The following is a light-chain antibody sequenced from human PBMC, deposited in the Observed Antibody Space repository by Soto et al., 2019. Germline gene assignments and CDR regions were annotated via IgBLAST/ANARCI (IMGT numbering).Light chain of an antibody. CDR3: QSYDNNLVV. Sequence: QSLLTQPPSVSGAPGQRVTISCTGSSSNIGGGYDVHWYRQLPGTAPTVLIYGNINRPSGVPDRFSASKSGTSASLAITGLQAEDEADYYCQSYDNNLVVFGGGTKLTVL. CDR2: GNI. V-gene: IGLV1-40*01. CDR1: SSNIGGGYD. J-gene: IGLJ2*01.